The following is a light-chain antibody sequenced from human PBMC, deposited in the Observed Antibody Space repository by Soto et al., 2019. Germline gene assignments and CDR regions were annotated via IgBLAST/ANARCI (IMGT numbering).Light chain of an antibody. CDR2: GAS. V-gene: IGKV3D-15*01. CDR3: HQYDSWT. CDR1: QSVATN. J-gene: IGKJ1*01. Sequence: EIVMTQSPATLSVSPGERATLSCRASQSVATNLAWYQQKPGQAPRLLIYGASSRATGIPDRFSGSGSGTEFTLKISRMENADFAVYYCHQYDSWTFGQGTKVDIK.